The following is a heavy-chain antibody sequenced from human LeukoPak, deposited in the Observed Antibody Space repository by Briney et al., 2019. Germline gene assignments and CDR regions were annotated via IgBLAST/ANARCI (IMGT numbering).Heavy chain of an antibody. D-gene: IGHD3-16*01. CDR3: ARDGGTSSVDY. Sequence: GGSLRLSCAASGFTFNNYWMSWVRQAPGKGLEWLANIKEDGSRKYHVDSVKGRFTISRDNAKKSLFLQMNSLRADDTAVYYCARDGGTSSVDYWGQGTLVTVSS. CDR2: IKEDGSRK. J-gene: IGHJ4*02. CDR1: GFTFNNYW. V-gene: IGHV3-7*01.